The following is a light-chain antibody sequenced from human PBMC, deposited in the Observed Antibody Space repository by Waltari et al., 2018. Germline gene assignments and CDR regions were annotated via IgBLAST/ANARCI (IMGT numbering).Light chain of an antibody. CDR3: QTGGHGNWV. Sequence: QLVLTQSPSASASLGASVSFTCTLSCGHSGTAIAWSRQQAEKGPRFLMKVNSDGSHRKGDGVHDRFSCSSSGAERYLTCSSVQSEDEADYYCQTGGHGNWVFGGGTKLTVL. V-gene: IGLV4-69*01. CDR1: CGHSGTA. CDR2: VNSDGSH. J-gene: IGLJ3*02.